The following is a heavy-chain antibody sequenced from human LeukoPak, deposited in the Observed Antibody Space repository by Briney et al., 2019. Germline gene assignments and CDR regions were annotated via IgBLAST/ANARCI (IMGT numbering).Heavy chain of an antibody. CDR3: AKWRGSGWFDY. V-gene: IGHV3-23*01. J-gene: IGHJ4*02. CDR1: GFTFSSQT. CDR2: ISGGGQSS. D-gene: IGHD6-19*01. Sequence: GGSLRLSCAASGFTFSSQTMSWVRLAPGKGLEWVSGISGGGQSSYYADSVKGRFTVSRDNSKNTLYLQVNSLRAEDTAVYYCAKWRGSGWFDYWGQGTLVTVSS.